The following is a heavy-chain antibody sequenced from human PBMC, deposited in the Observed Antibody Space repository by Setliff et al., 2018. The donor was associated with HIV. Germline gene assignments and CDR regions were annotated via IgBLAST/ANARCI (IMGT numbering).Heavy chain of an antibody. D-gene: IGHD1-1*01. J-gene: IGHJ3*02. CDR1: GGSISNDY. V-gene: IGHV4-59*01. CDR3: AREDGSNSHDTFEI. Sequence: PSETLSLTCTVSGGSISNDYWHWIRQSPGRGLEWIGYIYYTGSTNYNPSLKSRVAMSVDSSNHQFSLKLTSVTPADTAISYCAREDGSNSHDTFEIWGQGILVTVSS. CDR2: IYYTGST.